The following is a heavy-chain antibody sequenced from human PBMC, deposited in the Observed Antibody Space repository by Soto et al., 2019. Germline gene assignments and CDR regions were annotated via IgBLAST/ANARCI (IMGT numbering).Heavy chain of an antibody. Sequence: PGGSLRLSCTASGFTFGDYAMSWFRQAPGEGLEWVGFIRSKAYGGTTEYAASVKGRFTISRDDSKSIAYLQMNSLKTEDTAVYYCTRAAMVRGVTRSYYYGMDVWGQGTTVTVSS. J-gene: IGHJ6*02. CDR1: GFTFGDYA. CDR3: TRAAMVRGVTRSYYYGMDV. D-gene: IGHD3-10*01. V-gene: IGHV3-49*03. CDR2: IRSKAYGGTT.